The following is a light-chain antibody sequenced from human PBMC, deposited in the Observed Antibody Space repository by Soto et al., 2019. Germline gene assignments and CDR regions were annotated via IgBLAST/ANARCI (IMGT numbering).Light chain of an antibody. J-gene: IGKJ5*01. Sequence: IQLTQSPSALSASVRDGATITSRASQGISSYLAWYQQKPGKAPKLLIYAASTLQSGVPSRFSGSGSGTDFTLTISSLQPEDFATYYCQQLNSYPIPFGQGTLLEVK. CDR2: AAS. CDR1: QGISSY. V-gene: IGKV1-9*01. CDR3: QQLNSYPIP.